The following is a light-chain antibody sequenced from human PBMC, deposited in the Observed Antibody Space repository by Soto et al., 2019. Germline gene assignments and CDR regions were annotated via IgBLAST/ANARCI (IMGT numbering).Light chain of an antibody. CDR2: GAS. CDR3: QQYNNWPWT. J-gene: IGKJ1*01. V-gene: IGKV3-15*01. Sequence: EIVMTQSPAKLSVSPGERASLSCRASHSVATNLAWYQQKPGQPPRLLIYGASTRATGIPARFSGSGSGTEFTLTISSLQSVDFAVYSCQQYNNWPWTFGQGTKVDIK. CDR1: HSVATN.